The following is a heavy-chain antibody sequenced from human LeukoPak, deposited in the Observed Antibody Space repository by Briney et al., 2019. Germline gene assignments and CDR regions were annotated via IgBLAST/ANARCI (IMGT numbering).Heavy chain of an antibody. Sequence: PGRSLRLSCAASGFTFSSYGMHWVRQAPGKGLEWVAVISYDGSNKYYADSVKGRFTISRDNSKNTLYLQMNSLGPEDTAVYYCAKDLSNSWSIDCWGQGTLVTVSS. CDR3: AKDLSNSWSIDC. CDR1: GFTFSSYG. CDR2: ISYDGSNK. D-gene: IGHD6-13*01. V-gene: IGHV3-30*18. J-gene: IGHJ4*02.